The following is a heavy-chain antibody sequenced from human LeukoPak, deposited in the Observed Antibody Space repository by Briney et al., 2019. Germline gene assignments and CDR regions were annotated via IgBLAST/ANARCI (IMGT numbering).Heavy chain of an antibody. Sequence: GGSLRLSCAASGFTFSNYAMSWVRQAPGRGLEWVSAISGSGGGTYYADSVRGRFTISRDNSKNTLYLQMNSLRAEDTAVYYCAKDRVEVTVDYWGQGTLVTVSS. V-gene: IGHV3-23*01. J-gene: IGHJ4*02. CDR2: ISGSGGGT. D-gene: IGHD4-11*01. CDR3: AKDRVEVTVDY. CDR1: GFTFSNYA.